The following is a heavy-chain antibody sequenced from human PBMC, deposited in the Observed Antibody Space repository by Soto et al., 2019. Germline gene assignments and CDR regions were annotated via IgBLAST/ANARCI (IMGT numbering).Heavy chain of an antibody. Sequence: QVQLVQSGAEVKKPGASVEVSCKASGYTFTDYFIHWVRQASGQGLEWMGWINPNTGGINYAQKFQGRVTMTRDTSISTAYMELRGLRSDDTALYFCARSLSTISARPDYWGQGTLVTVSS. CDR2: INPNTGGI. D-gene: IGHD6-6*01. J-gene: IGHJ4*02. CDR3: ARSLSTISARPDY. V-gene: IGHV1-2*02. CDR1: GYTFTDYF.